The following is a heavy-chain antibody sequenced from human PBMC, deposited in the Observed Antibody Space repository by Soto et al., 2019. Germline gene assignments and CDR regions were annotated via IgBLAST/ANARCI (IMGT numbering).Heavy chain of an antibody. V-gene: IGHV4-38-2*01. CDR2: IYHAGSV. J-gene: IGHJ6*02. CDR3: ARTFDYYGMDV. CDR1: GYSIASGYY. Sequence: SATLSLTGAGSGYSIASGYYWAWIRQSPWKGLEWIGSIYHAGSVYYNLSLNGRVALSMDTSKNHFSLKLTSVTAADTAVYYCARTFDYYGMDVWGQGTTITVSS.